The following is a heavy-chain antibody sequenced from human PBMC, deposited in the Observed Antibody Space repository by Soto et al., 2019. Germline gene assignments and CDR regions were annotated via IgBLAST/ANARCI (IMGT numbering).Heavy chain of an antibody. V-gene: IGHV1-8*01. CDR2: MNPTSGNT. CDR1: GYTFTKYD. CDR3: ARSDGHTFNWLDS. Sequence: QVQLVQSGAEVKTPGASVKVSCKASGYTFTKYDMNWVRQAPGQGLEWMGWMNPTSGNTGYAQKLQGRLTTTWDTAIGIAHMELSSLRNEDTAVYYCARSDGHTFNWLDSWGQGTLVTVSA. D-gene: IGHD2-2*02. J-gene: IGHJ5*01.